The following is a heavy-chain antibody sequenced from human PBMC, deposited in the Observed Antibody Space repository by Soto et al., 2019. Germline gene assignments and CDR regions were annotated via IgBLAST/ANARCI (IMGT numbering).Heavy chain of an antibody. CDR2: IYHSGST. Sequence: PSETLSLTCAVFGGSISSSNWWSWVRQPPGKGLEWIGEIYHSGSTNYNPSLKSRVTISVDKSKNQFSLKLSSVTAADTAVYYCARVNVLRFLERTYYYYGMDVWGQGTTVTVSS. CDR3: ARVNVLRFLERTYYYYGMDV. CDR1: GGSISSSNW. D-gene: IGHD3-3*01. J-gene: IGHJ6*02. V-gene: IGHV4-4*02.